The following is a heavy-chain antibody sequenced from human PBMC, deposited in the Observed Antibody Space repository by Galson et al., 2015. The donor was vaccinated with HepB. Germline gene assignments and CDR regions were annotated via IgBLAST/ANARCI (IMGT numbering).Heavy chain of an antibody. D-gene: IGHD3-3*01. Sequence: SVKVSCKASGGTFSSYAISWVRQAPGQGLEWMGRIIPILGIANYAQKFQGRVTITADKSTSTAYMELSSLRSEDTAVYYCARSVFGVVMYFDYWGQGTLVTVSS. J-gene: IGHJ4*02. CDR3: ARSVFGVVMYFDY. CDR1: GGTFSSYA. V-gene: IGHV1-69*04. CDR2: IIPILGIA.